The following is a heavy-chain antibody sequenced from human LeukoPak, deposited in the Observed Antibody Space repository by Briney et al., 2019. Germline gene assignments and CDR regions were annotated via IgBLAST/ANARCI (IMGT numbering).Heavy chain of an antibody. V-gene: IGHV1-69*04. CDR3: ATLRYFDWTNLY. CDR2: IIPILGIA. J-gene: IGHJ4*02. D-gene: IGHD3-9*01. CDR1: GGTFSSYA. Sequence: SVKVSCKASGGTFSSYAISWVRQAPGQGLEWMGRIIPILGIANYAQKFQGRVTITADKSTSTAYMELRSLRSDDTAVYYCATLRYFDWTNLYWGQGTLVTVSS.